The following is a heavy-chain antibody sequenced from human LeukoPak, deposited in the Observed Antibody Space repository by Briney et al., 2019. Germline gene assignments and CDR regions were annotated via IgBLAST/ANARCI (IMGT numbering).Heavy chain of an antibody. Sequence: SETLSLTCTVSGGSINSYYWSWIRQPPGKGLEWIGDIYYSGSTNYNPSLKSRVTISVDMSKNQFSLKLSSVTAADTAVYYCARHAYSAFGSGSYYSPFNAFDIWGQGTMVTVSS. CDR2: IYYSGST. J-gene: IGHJ3*02. V-gene: IGHV4-59*08. CDR1: GGSINSYY. CDR3: ARHAYSAFGSGSYYSPFNAFDI. D-gene: IGHD3-10*01.